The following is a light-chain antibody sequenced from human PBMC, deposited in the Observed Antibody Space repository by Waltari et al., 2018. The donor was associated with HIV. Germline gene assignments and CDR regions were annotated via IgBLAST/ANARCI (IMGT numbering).Light chain of an antibody. CDR3: NSYAGSNNWV. Sequence: QSALTQPPSASGSPGPSVTIPCPGPSSDVGGYNYVSWYQRHPGKAPQLMSYEVSKRPSGVPDRFSGSKSGNTASLTVSGLQAEDEADYYCNSYAGSNNWVFGGGTKLTVL. CDR2: EVS. CDR1: SSDVGGYNY. V-gene: IGLV2-8*01. J-gene: IGLJ3*02.